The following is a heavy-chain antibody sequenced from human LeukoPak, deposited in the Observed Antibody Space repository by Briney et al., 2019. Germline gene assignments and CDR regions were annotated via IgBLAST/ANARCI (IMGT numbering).Heavy chain of an antibody. V-gene: IGHV4-34*01. D-gene: IGHD6-13*01. CDR2: INHSGST. J-gene: IGHJ5*02. CDR3: ARHTRALYSSSWSRPRGWFDP. Sequence: SETLSLTCAVYGGSFSGYYWSWIRQPPGKGLEWIGEINHSGSTNYNPPPKSRVTISVDTSKNQFSLKLSSVTAADTAVYYCARHTRALYSSSWSRPRGWFDPWGQGTLVTVSS. CDR1: GGSFSGYY.